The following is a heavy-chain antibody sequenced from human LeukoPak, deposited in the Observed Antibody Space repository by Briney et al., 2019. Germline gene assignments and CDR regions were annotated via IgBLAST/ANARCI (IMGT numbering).Heavy chain of an antibody. J-gene: IGHJ4*02. D-gene: IGHD1-1*01. CDR1: GVSLIPYY. V-gene: IGHV4-59*01. CDR3: ARLTRRSGNYFDY. Sequence: PSETLSLTCTVSGVSLIPYYWSWIRQPPGKGLEWIGYIYYGGNTNYNPSLQSRVTISVDTSKSQFSLKLSSVTAADTAVYYCARLTRRSGNYFDYWGQGTLVTVSS. CDR2: IYYGGNT.